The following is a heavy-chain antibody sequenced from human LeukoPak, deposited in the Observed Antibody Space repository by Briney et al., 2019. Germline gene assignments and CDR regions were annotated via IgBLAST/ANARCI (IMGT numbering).Heavy chain of an antibody. CDR1: GGTFSNYA. J-gene: IGHJ3*02. D-gene: IGHD3-10*01. CDR3: ARPGGSKKAFDI. CDR2: IIPIFGTA. Sequence: GASVKVSCKASGGTFSNYAISWVRQAPGQGLEWMGGIIPIFGTANYTQNFQGRVTITADESTSTAYMELSSLRSEDTAVYYCARPGGSKKAFDIWGQGTMVTVSS. V-gene: IGHV1-69*01.